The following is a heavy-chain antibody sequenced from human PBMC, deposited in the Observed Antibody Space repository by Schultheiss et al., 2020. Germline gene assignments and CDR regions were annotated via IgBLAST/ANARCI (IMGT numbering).Heavy chain of an antibody. CDR2: INPNSGGT. CDR1: GYTFTSYD. V-gene: IGHV1-2*02. CDR3: AGLQGTPTSRIFGVEYFDY. Sequence: ASVKVSCKASGYTFTSYDINWVRQAPGQGLEWMGWINPNSGGTNYAQKFQGRVTMTRDTSISTAYMELSRLRSDDTAVYYCAGLQGTPTSRIFGVEYFDYWGQGTLGTVSS. J-gene: IGHJ4*02. D-gene: IGHD3-3*01.